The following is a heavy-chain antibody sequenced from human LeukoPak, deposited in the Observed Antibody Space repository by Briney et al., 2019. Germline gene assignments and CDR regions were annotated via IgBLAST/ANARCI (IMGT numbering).Heavy chain of an antibody. Sequence: SETLSLTCTVSGGSISSYYWSWIRQPPGKGLEWIGYIYYSGSTNYNPSLKSRVTISVDTSKNQFSLKLSSVTAADTAVYYCARGWKRTKSYYYDSSGHPTYAFDIWGQGTMVTVSS. CDR3: ARGWKRTKSYYYDSSGHPTYAFDI. D-gene: IGHD3-22*01. V-gene: IGHV4-59*01. CDR2: IYYSGST. CDR1: GGSISSYY. J-gene: IGHJ3*02.